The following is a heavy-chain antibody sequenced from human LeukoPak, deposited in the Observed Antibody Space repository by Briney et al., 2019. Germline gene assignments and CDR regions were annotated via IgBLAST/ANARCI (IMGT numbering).Heavy chain of an antibody. CDR1: GGSISSGGYY. V-gene: IGHV4-31*03. CDR3: ARDSSIANYYYYYGMDV. CDR2: IYYSGST. Sequence: SETLSLTCTVPGGSISSGGYYWSWIRQHPGKGPEWIGYIYYSGSTYYNPSPKSRVTISVDTSKNQFSLKLSSVTAADTAVYYCARDSSIANYYYYYGMDVWGQGTTVTVSS. J-gene: IGHJ6*02.